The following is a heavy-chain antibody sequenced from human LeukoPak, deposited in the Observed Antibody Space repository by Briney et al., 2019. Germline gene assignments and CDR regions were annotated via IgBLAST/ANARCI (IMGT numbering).Heavy chain of an antibody. CDR1: GGSISSYY. J-gene: IGHJ6*02. CDR3: ARSGLDSRYYFGMDV. V-gene: IGHV4-59*01. Sequence: TXSLTXTVSGGSISSYYWSWIRQPPGGGLEWIGYIYYSGSTNYNPSLKRRVTISLDTSKSQFSLKLRSVTAADTAVYYCARSGLDSRYYFGMDVWGQGTTVTVSS. D-gene: IGHD5-12*01. CDR2: IYYSGST.